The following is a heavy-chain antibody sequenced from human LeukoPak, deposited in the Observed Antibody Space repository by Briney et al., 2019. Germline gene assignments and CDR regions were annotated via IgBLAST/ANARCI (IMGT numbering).Heavy chain of an antibody. Sequence: SETLSLTCTVSGGSISSYYWSWIRQPPGKGLEWIGYIYYSGSTNYNPSLKSRVTISVDTSKNQFSLKLSSVTAADTAVYYCARAKKDRPNPSYDFWSGYYRSPAYYFDYWGQGTLVTVSS. V-gene: IGHV4-59*12. CDR1: GGSISSYY. CDR3: ARAKKDRPNPSYDFWSGYYRSPAYYFDY. J-gene: IGHJ4*02. D-gene: IGHD3-3*01. CDR2: IYYSGST.